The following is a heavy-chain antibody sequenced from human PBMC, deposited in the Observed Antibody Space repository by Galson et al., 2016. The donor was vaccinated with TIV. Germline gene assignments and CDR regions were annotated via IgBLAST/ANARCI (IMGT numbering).Heavy chain of an antibody. CDR1: GFTISRYW. CDR3: TRGSPFGAY. V-gene: IGHV3-7*03. J-gene: IGHJ4*02. D-gene: IGHD1-26*01. CDR2: INQDGNEI. Sequence: SLRLSCAASGFTISRYWMHWIRQAPGKGLEWVANINQDGNEIYYADSVKGRFTISRDNARNSVYLQMNSLRVDDTALYYCTRGSPFGAYWGQGILVTVSS.